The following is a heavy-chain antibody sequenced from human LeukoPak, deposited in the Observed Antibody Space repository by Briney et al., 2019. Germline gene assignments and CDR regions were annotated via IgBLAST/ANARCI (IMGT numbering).Heavy chain of an antibody. J-gene: IGHJ4*02. Sequence: GGSLRLSCAASGFTFSSYEMNWVRQAPGKGLEWVSYISSSSSTIYYADSVKGRFTISRDNAKNSLYLQMNSLRAEDTAVYYCARDRDGGIVGALGYWGQGTLVTVSS. D-gene: IGHD1-26*01. CDR2: ISSSSSTI. CDR3: ARDRDGGIVGALGY. CDR1: GFTFSSYE. V-gene: IGHV3-48*01.